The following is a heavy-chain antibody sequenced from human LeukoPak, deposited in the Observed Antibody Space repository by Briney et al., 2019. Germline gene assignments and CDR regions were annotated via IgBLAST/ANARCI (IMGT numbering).Heavy chain of an antibody. V-gene: IGHV4-59*01. J-gene: IGHJ3*02. Sequence: SETLSLTCTVSGGSISSYYWSWIRQPPGKGLEWIGYIYYSGSTNYNPSLKSRVTISVDTSKNQFSLKLSSVTAADTAVYYCARVHCSSTSCYRSDAFDIWGQGTMVTVSS. CDR2: IYYSGST. CDR1: GGSISSYY. CDR3: ARVHCSSTSCYRSDAFDI. D-gene: IGHD2-2*02.